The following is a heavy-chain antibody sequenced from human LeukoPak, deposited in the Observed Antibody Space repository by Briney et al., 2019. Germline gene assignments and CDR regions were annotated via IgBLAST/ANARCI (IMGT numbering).Heavy chain of an antibody. CDR3: ARLIGSGPFDY. CDR2: INYSGST. D-gene: IGHD3-10*01. CDR1: GGSISSNY. V-gene: IGHV4-59*08. J-gene: IGHJ4*02. Sequence: SETLSLTCTVSGGSISSNYWSWIRQPPGKGLEWIGYINYSGSTNYNPSLKSRVTISVDTSKNQFSLKLTSVTAADTAVYYCARLIGSGPFDYWGQGTLVTVSS.